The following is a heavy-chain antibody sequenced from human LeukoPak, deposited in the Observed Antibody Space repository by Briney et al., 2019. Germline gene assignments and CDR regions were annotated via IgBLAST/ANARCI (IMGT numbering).Heavy chain of an antibody. CDR2: ITYDGSNK. J-gene: IGHJ4*02. CDR1: GFTFSSYG. Sequence: GRSLRLSCAASGFTFSSYGMHWVRQAPGKGLEWVAVITYDGSNKYYADSVKGRFTISRDNAKNSLYLQMNSLRAEDTAVYYCARDSKSQIVGDPDYWGQGTLVTVSS. D-gene: IGHD1-26*01. V-gene: IGHV3-30*03. CDR3: ARDSKSQIVGDPDY.